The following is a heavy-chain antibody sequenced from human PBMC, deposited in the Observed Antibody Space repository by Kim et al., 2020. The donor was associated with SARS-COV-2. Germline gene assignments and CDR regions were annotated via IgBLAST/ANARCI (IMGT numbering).Heavy chain of an antibody. D-gene: IGHD1-26*01. CDR2: ISGSGGST. CDR3: AKVSWQRLGRGFDY. J-gene: IGHJ4*02. V-gene: IGHV3-23*01. CDR1: GFTFSSYA. Sequence: GGSLRLSCAASGFTFSSYAMSWVRQAPGKGLEWVSAISGSGGSTYYADSVKGRFTISRDNSKNTLYLPMNSLRAEDTAVYYCAKVSWQRLGRGFDYWGQGTLVTVSS.